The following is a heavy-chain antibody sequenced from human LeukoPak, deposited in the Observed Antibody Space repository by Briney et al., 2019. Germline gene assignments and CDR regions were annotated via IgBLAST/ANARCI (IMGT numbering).Heavy chain of an antibody. CDR3: AREVVWKQFSHGVDV. D-gene: IGHD2-8*02. CDR2: LYASGAT. V-gene: IGHV4-59*01. J-gene: IGHJ6*02. CDR1: GDSINDYH. Sequence: SETLSLTCSVAGDSINDYHYNWIRQAPGKGLEWIGYLYASGATKSNPSLKSRVAMSVDASKNQFTLSLNSVTTADTAVYYCAREVVWKQFSHGVDVWGQGTTVIVSS.